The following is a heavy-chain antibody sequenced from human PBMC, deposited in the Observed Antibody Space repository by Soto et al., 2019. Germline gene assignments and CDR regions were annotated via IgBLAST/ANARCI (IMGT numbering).Heavy chain of an antibody. J-gene: IGHJ5*02. V-gene: IGHV4-39*02. CDR2: MFYTGSA. CDR3: ATEGAYCSGGRCHSDNWFDP. D-gene: IGHD2-15*01. CDR1: GDSINRNSYY. Sequence: SETLSLTCTVSGDSINRNSYYWGWIRQSPGGGLEWLASMFYTGSAYYNPSLESRLSISLDTTKNQYSLNLSSVTAADTALYYCATEGAYCSGGRCHSDNWFDPWGQG.